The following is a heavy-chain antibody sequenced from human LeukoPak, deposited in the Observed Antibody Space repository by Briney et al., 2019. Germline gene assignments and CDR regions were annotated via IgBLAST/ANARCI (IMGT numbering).Heavy chain of an antibody. V-gene: IGHV3-23*01. CDR3: AKYQEEVNRPINRPSDY. CDR2: IRGSAGST. CDR1: GFTFSNYA. Sequence: GGSLRLSCAASGFTFSNYAMTWVRQAPGKGLEWVSTIRGSAGSTYYADSVKGRFTISRDNSKSTLYLQMNSLRAEDTAVYYCAKYQEEVNRPINRPSDYWGQGTLVTLSS. J-gene: IGHJ4*02. D-gene: IGHD1-14*01.